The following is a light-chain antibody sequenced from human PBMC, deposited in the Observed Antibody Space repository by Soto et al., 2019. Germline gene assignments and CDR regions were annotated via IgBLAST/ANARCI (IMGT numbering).Light chain of an antibody. CDR1: QSVSSN. CDR3: QQYNNWPPLT. CDR2: GAS. J-gene: IGKJ4*01. V-gene: IGKV3-15*01. Sequence: EIVITQSPATLSVSPGERATLSCRASQSVSSNLAWYQQKPGQAPRLLIYGASTRATGIPARFSGSGSGTEFTLTISSQQSEDFAVYYCQQYNNWPPLTFGGGTKVEIK.